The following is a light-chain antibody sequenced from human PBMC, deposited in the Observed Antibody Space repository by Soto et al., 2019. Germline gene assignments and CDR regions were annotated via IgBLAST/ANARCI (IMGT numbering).Light chain of an antibody. CDR2: GVS. V-gene: IGLV2-14*01. CDR1: ISDVGGYNY. J-gene: IGLJ2*01. CDR3: SSYRSSSPLVV. Sequence: QSALTQPASVSGSPGQSITLSCTGTISDVGGYNYVSWYQQHPGKAPKLLIYGVSDRPSGVSTRFSGSKSGNTASLTISGLQAEDEADYYCSSYRSSSPLVVFGGGTELTVL.